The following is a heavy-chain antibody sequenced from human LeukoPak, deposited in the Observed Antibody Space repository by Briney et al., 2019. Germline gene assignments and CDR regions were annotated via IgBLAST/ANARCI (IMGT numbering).Heavy chain of an antibody. D-gene: IGHD2-15*01. V-gene: IGHV4-59*08. CDR3: ARHLVVAATGDAFDI. CDR1: GGSISSYY. J-gene: IGHJ3*02. CDR2: IYYSGST. Sequence: SETLSLTCTVSGGSISSYYWSWIRQPPGKGLEWIGYIYYSGSTNYNPSLKSRVTISVDTSKNQFSLKLSSVTAADTAVYYCARHLVVAATGDAFDIWGQGTMVTVSS.